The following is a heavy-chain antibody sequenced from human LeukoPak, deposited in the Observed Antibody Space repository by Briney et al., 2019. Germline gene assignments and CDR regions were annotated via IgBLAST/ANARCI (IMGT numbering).Heavy chain of an antibody. CDR2: INSDGSST. CDR1: GFTFSSYW. CDR3: AKLGVTTPVDY. D-gene: IGHD4-17*01. Sequence: PGGSLRLSCAASGFTFSSYWMHWVRQAPGKGLVWVSRINSDGSSTSYADSVKGRFTISRDNAKNTLYLQMNSLRAEDTAVYYCAKLGVTTPVDYWGQGTLVTVSS. V-gene: IGHV3-74*01. J-gene: IGHJ4*02.